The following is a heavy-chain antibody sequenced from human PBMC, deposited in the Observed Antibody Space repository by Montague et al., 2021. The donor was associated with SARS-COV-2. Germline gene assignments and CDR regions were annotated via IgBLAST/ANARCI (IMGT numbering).Heavy chain of an antibody. D-gene: IGHD6-19*01. V-gene: IGHV6-1*01. CDR3: VRYGGWFYFDF. CDR2: TYYRSKWYS. Sequence: CAISGDSVSSNSVAWNWIRQSPSRGLEWLGRTYYRSKWYSDYALSVRGRLTVNPDASKNEFSLELNYVTPEDTAVYYCVRYGGWFYFDFWGQGTLVTVSS. CDR1: GDSVSSNSVA. J-gene: IGHJ4*02.